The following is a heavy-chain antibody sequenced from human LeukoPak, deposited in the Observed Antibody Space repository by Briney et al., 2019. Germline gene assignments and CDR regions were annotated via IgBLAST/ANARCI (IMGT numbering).Heavy chain of an antibody. V-gene: IGHV1-69*13. CDR1: GNSIINYA. Sequence: SVKVSCKASGNSIINYAVSWVRQAPGQGFEWMGGIIPIFGTADYAQKFQGRVTITADQSTSTTYMALSSLKSEDTATYYCTTRACHAGGCSSSFYYYYGLHFWGQGTTVTVSS. CDR2: IIPIFGTA. D-gene: IGHD3-16*01. CDR3: TTRACHAGGCSSSFYYYYGLHF. J-gene: IGHJ6*02.